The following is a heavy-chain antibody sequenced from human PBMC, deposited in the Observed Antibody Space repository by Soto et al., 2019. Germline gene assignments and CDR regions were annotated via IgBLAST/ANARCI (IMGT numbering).Heavy chain of an antibody. Sequence: GASLRPSCASSGFTFTISSMNRVRQAPGKGLEWVSYISSSRSNIYYADSVKGRFTISRDNAKNSLYLQMNSLRAEDTAVYYCARSTNIRRFSGCMDVWGQGT. CDR3: ARSTNIRRFSGCMDV. CDR1: GFTFTISS. J-gene: IGHJ6*02. CDR2: ISSSRSNI. V-gene: IGHV3-48*01.